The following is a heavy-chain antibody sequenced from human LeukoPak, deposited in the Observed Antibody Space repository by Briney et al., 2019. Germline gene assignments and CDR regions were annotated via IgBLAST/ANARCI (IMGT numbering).Heavy chain of an antibody. CDR2: INHSGST. CDR1: GGSFSGYY. Sequence: QTSETLSLTCAVYGGSFSGYYWSWIRQPPGKGLEWIGEINHSGSTNYNPSLKSRVTISVDTSKNQFSLKLSSVTAADTAVYYCASGYSSSWWGNYYFDYWGQGTLVTVSS. CDR3: ASGYSSSWWGNYYFDY. V-gene: IGHV4-34*01. D-gene: IGHD6-13*01. J-gene: IGHJ4*02.